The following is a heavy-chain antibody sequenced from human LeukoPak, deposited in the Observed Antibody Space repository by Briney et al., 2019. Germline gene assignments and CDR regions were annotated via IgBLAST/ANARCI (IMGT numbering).Heavy chain of an antibody. V-gene: IGHV4-34*01. Sequence: SETLSLSCAVYGGSFSGYYWTWIRQPPGKGLEWIGEINHSGSTNYNPSLKSRVTISVDTSKNQFSLKLSSVTAADTAVYYCATARSGYPRNWFDPWGQGTLVTVSS. D-gene: IGHD3-3*01. CDR3: ATARSGYPRNWFDP. CDR2: INHSGST. CDR1: GGSFSGYY. J-gene: IGHJ5*02.